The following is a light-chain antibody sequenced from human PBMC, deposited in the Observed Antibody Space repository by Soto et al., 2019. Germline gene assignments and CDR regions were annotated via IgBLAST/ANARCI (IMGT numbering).Light chain of an antibody. Sequence: QSALTQPPSASGTPGQRVTISCSGSSSNIGSNYVYWYQQLPGTAPKLLIYRNNQRPSGVPDRFSGSKSGTSASLAISGLRSEDEDDYYCAAWDDSLSADVVFGGGTKVTVL. V-gene: IGLV1-47*01. CDR1: SSNIGSNY. J-gene: IGLJ2*01. CDR3: AAWDDSLSADVV. CDR2: RNN.